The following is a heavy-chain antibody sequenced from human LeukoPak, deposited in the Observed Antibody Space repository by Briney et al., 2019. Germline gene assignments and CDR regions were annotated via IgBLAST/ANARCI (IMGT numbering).Heavy chain of an antibody. CDR3: ATDPQSSDDAFDI. J-gene: IGHJ3*02. CDR2: ISYDGSNK. V-gene: IGHV3-30-3*01. CDR1: GFTFSSYA. Sequence: PGGSLRLSCAASGFTFSSYAMHWVRQAPGKGLEWVAVISYDGSNKYYADSVKGRFTISRDNSKNTLYLQMNSLRAEDTAVYYCATDPQSSDDAFDIWGQGTMVTVSS.